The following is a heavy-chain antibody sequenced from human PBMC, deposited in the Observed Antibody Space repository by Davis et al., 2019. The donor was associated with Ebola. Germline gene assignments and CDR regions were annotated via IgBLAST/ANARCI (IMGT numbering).Heavy chain of an antibody. CDR2: IGTAGDT. Sequence: PGGSLRLSCAASGFTFSNYDMHWVRQATGKGLEWVSAIGTAGDTYYPGSVKGRFTISRENAKNSLYLQMDSLRAEDTAVYYCARDGAPPYSYGYYYYYGMDVWGQGTTVTASS. D-gene: IGHD5-18*01. CDR1: GFTFSNYD. V-gene: IGHV3-13*01. CDR3: ARDGAPPYSYGYYYYYGMDV. J-gene: IGHJ6*02.